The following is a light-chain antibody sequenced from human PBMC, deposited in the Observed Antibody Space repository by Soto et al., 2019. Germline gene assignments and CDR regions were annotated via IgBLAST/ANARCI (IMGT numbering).Light chain of an antibody. CDR3: QQYGSSPLD. CDR1: QNIRSN. CDR2: GAS. Sequence: EIVMTQSPATLSVSPGERATLSCRASQNIRSNLAWYQQIPGQAPRLLIHGASTRATGIPARFSGSGSGTEFTLTISGLQSEDYAVYYCQQYGSSPLDFGQGTKLEIK. J-gene: IGKJ2*01. V-gene: IGKV3-15*01.